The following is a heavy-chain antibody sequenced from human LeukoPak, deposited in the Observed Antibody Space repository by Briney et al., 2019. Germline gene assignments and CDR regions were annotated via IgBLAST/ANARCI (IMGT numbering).Heavy chain of an antibody. J-gene: IGHJ4*02. CDR2: ISGSGGST. D-gene: IGHD3-22*01. Sequence: GGSLRLSCAAPGFTFSDYAMSWVRQAPGKGLEWVSAISGSGGSTYYADSVKGRFTVSRDSSKNTLYLQMNSLRAENTAVYYCAKDHPFDYYYDSSGYFLYWGQGTLVTVSS. CDR3: AKDHPFDYYYDSSGYFLY. CDR1: GFTFSDYA. V-gene: IGHV3-23*01.